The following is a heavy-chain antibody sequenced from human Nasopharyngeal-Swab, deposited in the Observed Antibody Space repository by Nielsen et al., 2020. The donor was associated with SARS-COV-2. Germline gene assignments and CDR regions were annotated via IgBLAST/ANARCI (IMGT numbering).Heavy chain of an antibody. CDR3: ARDSGVAGTKYYYYGMDV. CDR2: IYYSGST. D-gene: IGHD6-19*01. Sequence: PGKGLEWIGYIYYSGSTYYNPSLKSRVTISVDTSKNHFSLKLSSVTAADTAVYYCARDSGVAGTKYYYYGMDVWGQGTTVTVSS. V-gene: IGHV4-30-4*01. J-gene: IGHJ6*02.